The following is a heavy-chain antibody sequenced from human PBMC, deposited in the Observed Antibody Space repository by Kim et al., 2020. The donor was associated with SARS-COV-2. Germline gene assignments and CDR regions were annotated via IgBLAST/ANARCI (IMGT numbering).Heavy chain of an antibody. Sequence: GGSLRLSCAASGFTFSSYEMNWVRQAPGKGLEWVSYISSSGSTIYYADSVKGRFTISRDNAKNSLYLQMNSLRAEDTAVYYCARADYVLEMRYYYYYMDVWGKGTTVTVSS. D-gene: IGHD3-16*01. CDR1: GFTFSSYE. CDR3: ARADYVLEMRYYYYYMDV. CDR2: ISSSGSTI. V-gene: IGHV3-48*03. J-gene: IGHJ6*03.